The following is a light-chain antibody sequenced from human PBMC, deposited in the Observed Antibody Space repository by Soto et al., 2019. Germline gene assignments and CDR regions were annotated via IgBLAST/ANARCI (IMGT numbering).Light chain of an antibody. CDR2: DAS. J-gene: IGKJ3*01. CDR3: QQRSKRGGT. V-gene: IGKV3-11*01. Sequence: IVLMQDPVPGCVHLCRFATLACGASQSVSSYLAWYQQKPGQAPRLLIYDASNRATGIPARFSGSGSGTDFTLTISSLEPEDFAVYYCQQRSKRGGTFGPGTKVDIK. CDR1: QSVSSY.